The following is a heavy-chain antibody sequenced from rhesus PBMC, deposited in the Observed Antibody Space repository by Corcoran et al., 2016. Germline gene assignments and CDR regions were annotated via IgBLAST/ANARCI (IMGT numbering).Heavy chain of an antibody. CDR2: ISCSGRPT. V-gene: IGHV4-173*01. D-gene: IGHD4-29*01. J-gene: IGHJ4*01. CDR3: ARDWVTAIPFDY. Sequence: QLQLQESGPGLVKPSETLSLTCAVSGGSISSNYWSWIRQPPGEGVAWIGRISCSGRPTDDNPSLKNRSTMSTATSKTQFSLKLSSVTAADTAMYYCARDWVTAIPFDYWGQGVLVTVSS. CDR1: GGSISSNY.